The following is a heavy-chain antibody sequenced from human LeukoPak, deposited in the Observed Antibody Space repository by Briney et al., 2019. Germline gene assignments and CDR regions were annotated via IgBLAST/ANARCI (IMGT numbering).Heavy chain of an antibody. CDR2: IYYSGST. J-gene: IGHJ4*02. V-gene: IGHV4-59*08. CDR3: ARHFYYDSSGLFGN. CDR1: GGSISGHY. Sequence: SETLSLTCTVSGGSISGHYWSWIRQPPGKTLEWIRNIYYSGSTNYNPSLKSRVTISVDTSRNQFSLKLSSVTAAETAVYYCARHFYYDSSGLFGNWGQGTLVTVSS. D-gene: IGHD3-22*01.